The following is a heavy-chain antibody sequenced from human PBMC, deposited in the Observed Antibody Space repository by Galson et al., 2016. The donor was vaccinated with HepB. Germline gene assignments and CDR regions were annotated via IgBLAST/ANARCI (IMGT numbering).Heavy chain of an antibody. V-gene: IGHV1-18*01. CDR3: EKDQTADYYYGMDV. CDR2: ISGYSGNK. Sequence: SVKVSCKVSGYTFTNMGISWARQAPGQGLEWMGWISGYSGNKNYAHKFRGRVSMTTDTSTSTAYMELRSLRSDDPAVYYCEKDQTADYYYGMDVWGQGTAVTVSS. J-gene: IGHJ6*02. CDR1: GYTFTNMG.